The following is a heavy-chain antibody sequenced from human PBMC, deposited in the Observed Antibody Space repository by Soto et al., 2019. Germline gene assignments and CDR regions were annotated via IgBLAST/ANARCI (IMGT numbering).Heavy chain of an antibody. Sequence: PAETLSLTCTVSGGSISGYYGSWIRQPPGKGLEWIGYIYYSGSTNYNPSLKSRVTVSVDTSKNQFSLKLSSVTAADTAVYYCARLNYDFWSGSPPLMDVWGKGTTGTVSS. J-gene: IGHJ6*04. CDR2: IYYSGST. D-gene: IGHD3-3*01. CDR3: ARLNYDFWSGSPPLMDV. CDR1: GGSISGYY. V-gene: IGHV4-59*08.